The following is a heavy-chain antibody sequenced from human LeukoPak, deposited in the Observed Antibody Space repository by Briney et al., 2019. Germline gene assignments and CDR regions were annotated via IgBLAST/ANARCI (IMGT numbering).Heavy chain of an antibody. V-gene: IGHV4-39*01. Sequence: PSETLSLTCTVSGGSISSSSYYWGWIRQPPGKGLEWIGSIYYSGSTYYNPSLKSRVTISVDTSKNQFSLKLSFVTAADTAVYYCERTVLMVYAASYFDYWGQGTLVTVSS. CDR2: IYYSGST. J-gene: IGHJ4*02. D-gene: IGHD2-8*01. CDR3: ERTVLMVYAASYFDY. CDR1: GGSISSSSYY.